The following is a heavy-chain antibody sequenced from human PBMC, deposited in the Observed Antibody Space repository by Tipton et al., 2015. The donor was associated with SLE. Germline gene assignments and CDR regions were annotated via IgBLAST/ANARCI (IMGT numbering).Heavy chain of an antibody. D-gene: IGHD6-13*01. CDR1: GGPISSYY. J-gene: IGHJ3*02. V-gene: IGHV4-4*07. Sequence: TLSLTCTVSGGPISSYYWSWIRQPAGKGLEWIGRIYTSGSTNDNPSLKSRVTTSVDTSKNQFSLKLSSVTAADTAVYYCAIIGWQLEFDALDIWGQGTMVTVSS. CDR3: AIIGWQLEFDALDI. CDR2: IYTSGST.